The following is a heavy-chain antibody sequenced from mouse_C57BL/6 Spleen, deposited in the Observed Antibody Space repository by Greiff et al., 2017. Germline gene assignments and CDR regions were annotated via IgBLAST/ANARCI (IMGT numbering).Heavy chain of an antibody. V-gene: IGHV7-3*01. CDR1: GFTFTDYY. Sequence: DVHLVESGGGLVQPGGSLSLSCAASGFTFTDYYMSWVRQPPGKALEWLGFIRNKANGYTTEYSASVKGRFTISRDNSQRILYLQMNALRAEDSATYYCARSSYDYDEGTWFAYWGQGTLVTVSA. CDR2: IRNKANGYTT. CDR3: ARSSYDYDEGTWFAY. D-gene: IGHD2-4*01. J-gene: IGHJ3*01.